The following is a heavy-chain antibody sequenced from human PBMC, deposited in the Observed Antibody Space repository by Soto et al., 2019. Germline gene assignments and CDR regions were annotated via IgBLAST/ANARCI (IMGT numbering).Heavy chain of an antibody. D-gene: IGHD3-3*01. V-gene: IGHV4-30-4*01. J-gene: IGHJ6*02. CDR3: ARGYDFAGFSPYGLDV. CDR2: IYYSGTT. Sequence: QLRESGPGLVKPSQTLSLTCTVSGTPINSADFYWTWIRQPPGKGLEWIGYIYYSGTTFHNPSLRSRISMLVDTSKNQFSLRLNSVTAADTAVYYCARGYDFAGFSPYGLDVWGQGTTVTVSS. CDR1: GTPINSADFY.